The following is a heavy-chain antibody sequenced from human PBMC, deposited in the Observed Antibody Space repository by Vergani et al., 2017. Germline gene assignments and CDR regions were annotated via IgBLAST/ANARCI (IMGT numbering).Heavy chain of an antibody. V-gene: IGHV1-3*01. CDR3: ARSEGRPGLWELKNYYGSGRAMD. Sequence: QVQLVQSGAEVRKPGASVKVSCKASGYTFTTYAMHWVRQAPGQRLEWMGWINAGNGNTKYSQKFQGRVTITRDTSARPAYMALSSLRSEDTAVYYCARSEGRPGLWELKNYYGSGRAMDWGQGTLVTVSS. CDR2: INAGNGNT. CDR1: GYTFTTYA. J-gene: IGHJ4*02. D-gene: IGHD3-10*01.